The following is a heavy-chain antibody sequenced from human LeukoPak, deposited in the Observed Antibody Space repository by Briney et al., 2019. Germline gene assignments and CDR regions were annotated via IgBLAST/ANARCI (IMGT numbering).Heavy chain of an antibody. CDR3: ARDSGLRRWELSTIYNYGMDV. J-gene: IGHJ6*02. CDR1: GGSISSYY. V-gene: IGHV4-59*01. CDR2: IYHSGST. D-gene: IGHD1-26*01. Sequence: PSETLSLTCTVSGGSISSYYWSWIRQPPGKQLEWIGYIYHSGSTNYNPSLKSRVTISVDTSKDQFSLKLTSVTAADTAVYFCARDSGLRRWELSTIYNYGMDVWGQGTTVTVSS.